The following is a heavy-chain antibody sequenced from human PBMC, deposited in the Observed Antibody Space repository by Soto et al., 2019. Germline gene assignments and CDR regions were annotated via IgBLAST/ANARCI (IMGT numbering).Heavy chain of an antibody. CDR2: ISWNSGSI. Sequence: EVQLVESGGGLVQPGRSLRLSCAASGFTFDDYAMHWVRQAPGKGLEWVSGISWNSGSIGYADSVKGRFTISRDNAKNSLYLQMNSLRAEDTDLYYCAKDRVGDYGSLNYYYYGMDVWGQGTTVTVSS. CDR1: GFTFDDYA. J-gene: IGHJ6*02. V-gene: IGHV3-9*01. D-gene: IGHD4-17*01. CDR3: AKDRVGDYGSLNYYYYGMDV.